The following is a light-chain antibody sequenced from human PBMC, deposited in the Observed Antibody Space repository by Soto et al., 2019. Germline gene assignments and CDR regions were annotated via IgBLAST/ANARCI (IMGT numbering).Light chain of an antibody. CDR3: QQYGSSPQT. CDR1: QNIYSN. CDR2: RAS. J-gene: IGKJ1*01. Sequence: IVMTQSPATLSVSPGERATLSCRASQNIYSNIAWYQQRPGQAPRLLIYRASTRATGVPARFSGSGSGTDFTLTISRLEPEDFAVYYCQQYGSSPQTFGQWTKV. V-gene: IGKV3-20*01.